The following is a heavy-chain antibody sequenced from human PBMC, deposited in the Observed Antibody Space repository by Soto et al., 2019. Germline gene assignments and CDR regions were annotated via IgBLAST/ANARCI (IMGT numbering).Heavy chain of an antibody. D-gene: IGHD6-13*01. CDR3: ARDLRGPEAGTWYFDL. Sequence: EVHLLESGGGLVQPGGSLRLSCAASGLTFRNYAMGWVRQAPGKGLEWVSAITATGDRAQYIDSVRGRFTISRDNSQNTLYMQMNCLRAEDTAVYYCARDLRGPEAGTWYFDLWRRGSLVTVSS. V-gene: IGHV3-23*01. CDR2: ITATGDRA. CDR1: GLTFRNYA. J-gene: IGHJ2*01.